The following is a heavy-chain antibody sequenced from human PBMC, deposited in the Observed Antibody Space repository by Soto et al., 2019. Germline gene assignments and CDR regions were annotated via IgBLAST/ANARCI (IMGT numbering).Heavy chain of an antibody. CDR1: GFTFSSYA. V-gene: IGHV3-23*01. J-gene: IGHJ4*02. Sequence: GGSLRLSCAASGFTFSSYAMSWVRQPPGKGLEWVSAISGSGGSTYYADSVKGRFTISRDNSKNTLFLQMNSLRAEDTAVYYCAKDGSQRGPEIYFDYWGQGTLVTVSS. CDR2: ISGSGGST. D-gene: IGHD1-1*01. CDR3: AKDGSQRGPEIYFDY.